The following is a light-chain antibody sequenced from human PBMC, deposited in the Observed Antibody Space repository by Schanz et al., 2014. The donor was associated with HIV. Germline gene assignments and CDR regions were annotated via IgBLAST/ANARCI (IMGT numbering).Light chain of an antibody. CDR2: TQD. CDR1: SSNIGTYN. V-gene: IGLV1-40*01. CDR3: QSYDSSLGGVV. Sequence: QSVLAQPPSVSGAPGQRVTISCTGSSSNIGTYNVNWYQQLPGTAPRLLIYTQDQRPSGVPDRFSGSKSGTSASLAISGLQAEDEADYYCQSYDSSLGGVVFGGGTKLTVL. J-gene: IGLJ3*02.